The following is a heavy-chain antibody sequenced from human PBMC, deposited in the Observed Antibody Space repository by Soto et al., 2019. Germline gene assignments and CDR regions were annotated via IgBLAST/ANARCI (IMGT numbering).Heavy chain of an antibody. CDR1: GFTFSTYD. V-gene: IGHV3-30-3*01. J-gene: IGHJ4*02. D-gene: IGHD6-19*01. CDR2: ISYDGSNK. Sequence: QVQLVESGGGVVQPGRSLRLSCAASGFTFSTYDMHWVRQAPGKGLEWVAVISYDGSNKYYADSVKGRFTISRDNSKNTLYLQMNRLRAEDTAVYYCARDKSPYSSGWHNRHFDSWGQGTLVTVSS. CDR3: ARDKSPYSSGWHNRHFDS.